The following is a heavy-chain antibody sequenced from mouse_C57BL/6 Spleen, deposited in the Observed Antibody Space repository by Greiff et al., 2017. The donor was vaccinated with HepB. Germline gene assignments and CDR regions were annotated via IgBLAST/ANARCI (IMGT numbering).Heavy chain of an antibody. CDR2: IDPSDSYT. Sequence: QVQLQQPGAELVKPGASVKLSCKASGYTFTSYWMQWVKQRPGQGLEWIGEIDPSDSYTNYNQKFKGKATLTVDTSSSTAYMQLSSLTSEDSAVYYCATSSGYGFAYWGQGTLVTVSA. J-gene: IGHJ3*01. D-gene: IGHD3-2*02. CDR1: GYTFTSYW. CDR3: ATSSGYGFAY. V-gene: IGHV1-50*01.